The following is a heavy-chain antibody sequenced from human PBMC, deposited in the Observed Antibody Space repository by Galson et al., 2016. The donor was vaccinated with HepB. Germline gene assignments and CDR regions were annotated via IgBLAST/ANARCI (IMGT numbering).Heavy chain of an antibody. D-gene: IGHD3-16*01. CDR2: INTGNGNT. CDR3: AKGDAGWGNWLDP. CDR1: GYTFTSYS. J-gene: IGHJ5*02. Sequence: SVKVSCKASGYTFTSYSMHWVRQAPGQRLEWMGWINTGNGNTKYSQKFQGRVTITRDTSANTAYMDLSSLRSEDTAVYYCAKGDAGWGNWLDPWGQGTLVTVSS. V-gene: IGHV1-3*04.